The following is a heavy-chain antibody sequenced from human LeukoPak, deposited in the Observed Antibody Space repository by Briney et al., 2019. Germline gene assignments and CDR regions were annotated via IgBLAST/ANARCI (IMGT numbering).Heavy chain of an antibody. D-gene: IGHD3-22*01. J-gene: IGHJ4*02. CDR2: ISYDGSNK. V-gene: IGHV3-30-3*01. Sequence: GGSLRLSCAASGFTFSSYAMHWVRQAPGKGLEWLAVISYDGSNKYYADSVKGRFTISRDNSKNTLYLQMNSLRAEDTAVYYCARGNYDSSGYYYSAFDYWGQGTLVTVSS. CDR3: ARGNYDSSGYYYSAFDY. CDR1: GFTFSSYA.